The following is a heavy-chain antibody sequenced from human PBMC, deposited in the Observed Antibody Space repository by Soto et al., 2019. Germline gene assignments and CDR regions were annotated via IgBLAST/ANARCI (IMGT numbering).Heavy chain of an antibody. J-gene: IGHJ3*02. CDR3: AREVLRYFPKRNAFDI. D-gene: IGHD3-9*01. CDR1: GYTFTSYD. Sequence: QVQLVQSGAEVKKPGASVKVSCKASGYTFTSYDINWVRQATGQGLEWMGWMNPNSGNTGYAQKFQGRVTMTRNTSISTAYMELSSLRSDDTAVYYCAREVLRYFPKRNAFDIWGQGTMVTVSS. V-gene: IGHV1-8*01. CDR2: MNPNSGNT.